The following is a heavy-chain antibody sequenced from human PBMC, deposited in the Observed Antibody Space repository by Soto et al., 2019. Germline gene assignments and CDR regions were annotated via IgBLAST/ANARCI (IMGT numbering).Heavy chain of an antibody. CDR2: ILPIFGTV. J-gene: IGHJ6*02. V-gene: IGHV1-69*12. CDR3: AKGAVAGTPTSYYYSGMDV. CDR1: GGAFRTYA. Sequence: QVQLLQSGAEVKKPGSSVRVSGEASGGAFRTYAISWVRQAPGQGLEWMGEILPIFGTVNYAQKFQGRVTITADESTTPVYVELRCLRSADTAVYYCAKGAVAGTPTSYYYSGMDVWGQGTTITVSS. D-gene: IGHD6-19*01.